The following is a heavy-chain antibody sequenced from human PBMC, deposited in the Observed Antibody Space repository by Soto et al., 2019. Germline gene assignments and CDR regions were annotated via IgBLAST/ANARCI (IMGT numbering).Heavy chain of an antibody. J-gene: IGHJ4*02. Sequence: WESLSLSCTVSGLTFSSSSVHWVRQAPGKGLEWVAVISENGARQYSTDPARDRFLVSRDTSNNTIYLQMITLRPEATSEYFCGRRLAPSVSALGYWGQGXLVTVYS. V-gene: IGHV3-30-3*01. CDR2: ISENGARQ. CDR1: GLTFSSSS. D-gene: IGHD1-26*01. CDR3: GRRLAPSVSALGY.